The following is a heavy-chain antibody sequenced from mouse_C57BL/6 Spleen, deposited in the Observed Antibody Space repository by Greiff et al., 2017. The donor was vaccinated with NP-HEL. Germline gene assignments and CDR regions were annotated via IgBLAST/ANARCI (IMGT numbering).Heavy chain of an antibody. D-gene: IGHD2-1*01. Sequence: VQLQQPGPELVKPGASVKISCKASGYTFTDYYMNWVKQSHGKSLEWIGDINPNNGGTSYNQKFKGKATLTVDKSSSTAYMELRSLTSEDSAVYYCASNYVWFDYWGQGTTLTVSS. CDR3: ASNYVWFDY. CDR2: INPNNGGT. V-gene: IGHV1-26*01. J-gene: IGHJ2*01. CDR1: GYTFTDYY.